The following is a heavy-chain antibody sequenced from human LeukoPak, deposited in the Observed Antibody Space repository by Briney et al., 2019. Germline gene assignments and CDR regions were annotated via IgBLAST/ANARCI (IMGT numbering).Heavy chain of an antibody. CDR3: AKDERGYDCYFDY. CDR1: GFTFSSYA. Sequence: GGSLRLSCAASGFTFSSYAMSWVRQAPGKGLEWVSSVGGSGSHTYYADSVKGRFTISRDNSKNTLYLQMDSLRAEDAAVYYCAKDERGYDCYFDYWGQGALVTVSS. J-gene: IGHJ4*02. V-gene: IGHV3-23*01. CDR2: VGGSGSHT. D-gene: IGHD5-12*01.